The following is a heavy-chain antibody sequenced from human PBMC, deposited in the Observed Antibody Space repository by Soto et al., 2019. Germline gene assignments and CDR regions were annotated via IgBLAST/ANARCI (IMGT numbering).Heavy chain of an antibody. CDR2: ISSSSSYI. D-gene: IGHD2-2*01. Sequence: TGGSLRLSCAASGFTFSSYSMNWVRQAPGKGLEWVSSISSSSSYIYYADSVKGRFTISRDNAKNSLYLQMNSLRAEDTAVYYCARVGYCSSTSCIPVTYYYYGMDVWGQGTTVTVSS. CDR3: ARVGYCSSTSCIPVTYYYYGMDV. V-gene: IGHV3-21*01. J-gene: IGHJ6*02. CDR1: GFTFSSYS.